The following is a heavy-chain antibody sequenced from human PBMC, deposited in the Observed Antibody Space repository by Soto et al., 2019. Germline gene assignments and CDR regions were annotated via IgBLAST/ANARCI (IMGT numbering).Heavy chain of an antibody. CDR1: GFTFSSYG. CDR3: ASDYGGNSAPDY. CDR2: ISYDGSNK. V-gene: IGHV3-30*03. J-gene: IGHJ4*02. Sequence: GGSLRLSCAASGFTFSSYGMHWVRQAPGKGLEWVAVISYDGSNKYYADSVKGRFTISRDNSKNTLYLQMNSLRAEDTAVYYCASDYGGNSAPDYWGQGTLVTVSS. D-gene: IGHD4-17*01.